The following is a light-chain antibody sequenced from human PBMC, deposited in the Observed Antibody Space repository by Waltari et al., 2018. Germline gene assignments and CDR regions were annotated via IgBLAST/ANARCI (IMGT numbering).Light chain of an antibody. V-gene: IGLV1-47*01. CDR2: RNN. CDR1: SSHIRSNY. J-gene: IGLJ2*01. Sequence: QSVLTQPPSASGTPGPRVTISCSGSSSHIRSNYVYWYQQLPGTAPKLLIYRNNQRPSGVPDRFSGSKSGTSASLAISGLRSEDEADYYCAAWDDSLSGVVFGGGTKLTVL. CDR3: AAWDDSLSGVV.